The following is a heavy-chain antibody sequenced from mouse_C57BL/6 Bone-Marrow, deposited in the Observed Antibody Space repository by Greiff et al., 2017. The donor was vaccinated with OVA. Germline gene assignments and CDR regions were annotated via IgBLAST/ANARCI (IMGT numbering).Heavy chain of an antibody. J-gene: IGHJ4*01. Sequence: EVKLVESGGGLVKPGGSLKLSCAASGFTFSSYAMSWVRQTPEKRLEWVATISAGGSYTYYPDNVKGRFTISRDNAKNNLYLQMSHLKSEDTAMDYYSRGRDYSYYAMDYWGQGTSVTVSS. CDR3: SRGRDYSYYAMDY. CDR2: ISAGGSYT. V-gene: IGHV5-4*03. D-gene: IGHD1-1*01. CDR1: GFTFSSYA.